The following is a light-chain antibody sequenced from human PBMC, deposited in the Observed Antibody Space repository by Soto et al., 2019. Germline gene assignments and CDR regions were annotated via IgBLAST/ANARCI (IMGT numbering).Light chain of an antibody. V-gene: IGKV1-5*03. CDR3: QQYISVSLLT. CDR1: QSISNW. J-gene: IGKJ4*01. CDR2: RAS. Sequence: DIQMTQSPSTLSASVGDRVTITCRASQSISNWFSWYQQKPGKAPKLLIYRASTLESGVPSRFSGSGSGTEFTLTISSLQPDDFSTYYCQQYISVSLLTFGGGTKVDI.